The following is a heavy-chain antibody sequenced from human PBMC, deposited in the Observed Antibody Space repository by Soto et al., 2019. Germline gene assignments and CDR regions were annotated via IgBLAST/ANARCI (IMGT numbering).Heavy chain of an antibody. Sequence: EVQMLESGGGLVQPGGSLRLSCAASEFTFSSYSMIWVRQAPGKGLEWVSGVNGGGDITYYAEAVKGRFTIPRDNTKSTHYLQMNSLRGEDTAVFYCARGHFGVTMDVWGQGTTVTVSS. V-gene: IGHV3-23*01. CDR2: VNGGGDIT. D-gene: IGHD3-3*01. CDR3: ARGHFGVTMDV. J-gene: IGHJ6*02. CDR1: EFTFSSYS.